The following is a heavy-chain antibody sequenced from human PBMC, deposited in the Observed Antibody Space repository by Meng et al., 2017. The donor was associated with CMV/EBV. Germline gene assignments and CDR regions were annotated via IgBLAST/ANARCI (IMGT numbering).Heavy chain of an antibody. CDR3: ASGGDITFGVVIMSHYYYYGMDV. J-gene: IGHJ6*02. V-gene: IGHV3-23*03. CDR1: GFTFSSYA. Sequence: GESLKISCAASGFTFSSYAMSWVRQAPGKGLEWVSVIYSGGSSTYYADSVKGRFTISRDNAKNSLYLQMNSLRAEDTAVYYCASGGDITFGVVIMSHYYYYGMDVWGQGTTVTVSS. CDR2: IYSGGSST. D-gene: IGHD3-3*01.